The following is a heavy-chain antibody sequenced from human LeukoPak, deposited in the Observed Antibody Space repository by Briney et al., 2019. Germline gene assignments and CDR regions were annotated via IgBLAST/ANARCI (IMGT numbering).Heavy chain of an antibody. D-gene: IGHD5-18*01. CDR2: I. Sequence: PGGSLRLSCAASGFTFSNYAMRWVRQAPGKGLEWVSGIKGRFTISRDNSKNTLYLQMNSLRAEDTAVYYCVLLKRGYSYGYADYWGQGTLVTVSS. J-gene: IGHJ4*02. CDR1: GFTFSNYA. V-gene: IGHV3-23*01. CDR3: VLLKRGYSYGYADY.